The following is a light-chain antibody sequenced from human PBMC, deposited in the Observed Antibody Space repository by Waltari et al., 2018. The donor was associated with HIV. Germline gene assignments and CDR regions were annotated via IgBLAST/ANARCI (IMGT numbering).Light chain of an antibody. CDR1: SSNIGSNP. V-gene: IGLV1-44*01. J-gene: IGLJ1*01. CDR3: AAWDDSLHGYV. CDR2: SNN. Sequence: QSVLTQPPSASGTPGQRVTISCSGSSSNIGSNPIHWYRQLPGTAPKLLIYSNNQWPSGVPDRFSGSKSGTSASLAISGLQSEDEADYYCAAWDDSLHGYVFGTGTKVTVV.